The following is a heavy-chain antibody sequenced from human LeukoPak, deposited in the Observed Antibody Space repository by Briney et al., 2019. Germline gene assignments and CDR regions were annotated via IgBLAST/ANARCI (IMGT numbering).Heavy chain of an antibody. D-gene: IGHD5-18*01. CDR2: ISAYNGNT. Sequence: ASVKVSCKASDYTFTSYGISWVRQAPGQGLEWMGWISAYNGNTNYAQKLQDRVTMTTDTSTNTAYMELRSLRSDDTAVYYCARGRYSYGWGRVADNYYFDYWGQGTLVTVSS. J-gene: IGHJ4*02. V-gene: IGHV1-18*01. CDR1: DYTFTSYG. CDR3: ARGRYSYGWGRVADNYYFDY.